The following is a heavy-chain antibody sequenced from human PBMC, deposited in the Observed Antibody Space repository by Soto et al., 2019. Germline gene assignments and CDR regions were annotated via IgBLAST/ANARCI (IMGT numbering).Heavy chain of an antibody. CDR3: TREALYSSTYYGGGWFDP. V-gene: IGHV6-1*01. CDR1: GDSVSTYNAA. CDR2: THYRSQWWN. D-gene: IGHD6-19*01. J-gene: IGHJ5*02. Sequence: PSQTLSLTCAISGDSVSTYNAAWNWIRQSPSRGLEWLGRTHYRSQWWNDYAVSVKSRIIINAATSRNQFSLQVNSVTPEDTAIYYCTREALYSSTYYGGGWFDPWGQGTLVTVS.